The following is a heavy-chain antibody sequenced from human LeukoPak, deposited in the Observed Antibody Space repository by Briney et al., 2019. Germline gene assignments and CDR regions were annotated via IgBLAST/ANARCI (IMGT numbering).Heavy chain of an antibody. V-gene: IGHV4-59*01. CDR3: ARERPIAYSSSWYYFDY. J-gene: IGHJ4*02. CDR2: IYYSGST. CDR1: GGSISSYY. Sequence: SETLSLTCTVSGGSISSYYWSWIRQPPGKGLEWIGYIYYSGSTNYNPSLKSRVTISVDTSKNQFSLKLRSVTAADTAVYYCARERPIAYSSSWYYFDYWGQGTLVTVSS. D-gene: IGHD6-13*01.